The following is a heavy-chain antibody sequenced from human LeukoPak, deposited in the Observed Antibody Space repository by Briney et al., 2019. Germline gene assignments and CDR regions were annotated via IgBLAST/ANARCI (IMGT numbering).Heavy chain of an antibody. J-gene: IGHJ3*02. CDR3: ARPLGGSYPEAFDI. CDR2: IYTSGST. D-gene: IGHD1-26*01. CDR1: GGSISSYY. Sequence: PSETLSLTCTVSGGSISSYYWSWIRQPPGKGLKWIGYIYTSGSTNYNPSLKSRVTISVDTSKNQFSLKLSSVTAADTAVYYCARPLGGSYPEAFDIWGQGTMVTVSS. V-gene: IGHV4-4*09.